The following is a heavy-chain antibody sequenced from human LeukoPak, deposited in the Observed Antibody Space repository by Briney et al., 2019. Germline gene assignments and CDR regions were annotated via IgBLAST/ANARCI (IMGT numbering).Heavy chain of an antibody. CDR3: AKRGVVIRVILVGFHKEAYYFDS. J-gene: IGHJ4*02. CDR1: GITLTNFG. V-gene: IGHV3-23*01. CDR2: ISDSGGRT. D-gene: IGHD3-10*01. Sequence: GGSLRLSCAVSGITLTNFGMSWVRQDPGKGLEWVAGISDSGGRTNYTDSVKGRFTISRDNPKNTLYLQMNSLRAEDTAVYFCAKRGVVIRVILVGFHKEAYYFDSWGQGVLVTVSS.